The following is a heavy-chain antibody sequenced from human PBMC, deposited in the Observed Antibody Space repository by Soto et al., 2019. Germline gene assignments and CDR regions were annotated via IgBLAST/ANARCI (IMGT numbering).Heavy chain of an antibody. Sequence: SVKVSCKASGGTFSSYAISWVRQAPGQGLEWMGGIIPIFGTANYAQKFQGRVTITADKSTSTAYMELSSLRSEDTAVYYCAREGSSIFGVVTPPWFDPWGREPWSPSPQ. CDR1: GGTFSSYA. CDR3: AREGSSIFGVVTPPWFDP. J-gene: IGHJ5*02. V-gene: IGHV1-69*06. CDR2: IIPIFGTA. D-gene: IGHD3-3*01.